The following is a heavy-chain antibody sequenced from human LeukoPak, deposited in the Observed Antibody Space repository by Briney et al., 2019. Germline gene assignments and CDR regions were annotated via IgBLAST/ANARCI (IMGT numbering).Heavy chain of an antibody. J-gene: IGHJ4*02. CDR1: GFTFSGYW. Sequence: PGGSLKLSCAASGFTFSGYWMTWVRQAPGKGLEWVANIKQDGSETYYVDSVKGRFTISRDNARNSLYPQMNSLRAEDTAVYYCARGKGVDYWGQGILVTVSS. CDR3: ARGKGVDY. V-gene: IGHV3-7*01. CDR2: IKQDGSET.